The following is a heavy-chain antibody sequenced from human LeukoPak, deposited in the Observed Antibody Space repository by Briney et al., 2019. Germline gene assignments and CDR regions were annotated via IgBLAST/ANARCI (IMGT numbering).Heavy chain of an antibody. CDR3: ASRGWLGDLLRYFDY. J-gene: IGHJ4*02. CDR2: INHSGST. Sequence: SETLSLTCTVSGDSISSTNYYWGWIRQPPGKGLEWIGEINHSGSTNYNPSLESRVTISVDTSKNQFSLKLTSVTAADTALYYCASRGWLGDLLRYFDYCVWGNVATVS. D-gene: IGHD3-10*01. CDR1: GDSISSTNYY. V-gene: IGHV4-39*07.